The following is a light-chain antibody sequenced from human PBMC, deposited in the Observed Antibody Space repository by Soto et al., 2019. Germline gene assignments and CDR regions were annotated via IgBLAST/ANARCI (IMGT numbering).Light chain of an antibody. Sequence: DIQMTQSPSAVSGSVGDRVAITCRASQSISNWLAWYQQKPGKAPKLLIYDASSLESGVPSRFSGSGSGTVFTLTISSLQPDDFATYYCQHYNNYPSVTFGQGTKVDIK. V-gene: IGKV1-5*01. CDR3: QHYNNYPSVT. J-gene: IGKJ1*01. CDR2: DAS. CDR1: QSISNW.